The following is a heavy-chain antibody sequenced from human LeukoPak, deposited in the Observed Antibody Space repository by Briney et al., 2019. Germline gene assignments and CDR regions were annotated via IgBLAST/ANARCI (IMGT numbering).Heavy chain of an antibody. CDR2: ISSSSSYI. CDR1: GFTFSSYS. J-gene: IGHJ4*02. CDR3: ARDSRSLDY. Sequence: GRSLRLSCAASGFTFSSYSMNWVRQAPGKGLEWVSSISSSSSYIYYADSVKGRFTISRDNAKNSLYLQKNSLRAEDTAVYYCARDSRSLDYWGQGTLVTVSS. V-gene: IGHV3-21*01.